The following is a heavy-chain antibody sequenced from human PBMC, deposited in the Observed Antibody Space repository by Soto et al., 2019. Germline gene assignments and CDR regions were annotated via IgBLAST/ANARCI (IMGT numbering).Heavy chain of an antibody. Sequence: QVQLVQSGAEVKKPGASVKVSCKASGYTFTSYGISWVRQAPGQGLEWMGWISAYNGNTSYAEKLQDRVTMTTDTPEGTAHKELRSLKSDDTAVYYCARLPHHEVPAASPTNRTYCYFGMDVWGQGTTVTVSS. CDR1: GYTFTSYG. CDR3: ARLPHHEVPAASPTNRTYCYFGMDV. CDR2: ISAYNGNT. D-gene: IGHD2-2*01. V-gene: IGHV1-18*01. J-gene: IGHJ6*01.